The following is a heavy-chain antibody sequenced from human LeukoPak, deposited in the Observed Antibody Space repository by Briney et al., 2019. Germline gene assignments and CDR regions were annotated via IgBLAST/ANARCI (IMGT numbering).Heavy chain of an antibody. CDR3: AREVYNWNDSRWFDP. D-gene: IGHD1-20*01. Sequence: PGGSLRLSCSASGLTVTNAWMNWVRQAPGKGLEWVAVISYDGSNKYYADSVKGRFTISRDNSKNTLYLQMNSLRAEDTAVYYCAREVYNWNDSRWFDPWGQGTLVTVSS. V-gene: IGHV3-30-3*01. CDR2: ISYDGSNK. J-gene: IGHJ5*02. CDR1: GLTVTNAW.